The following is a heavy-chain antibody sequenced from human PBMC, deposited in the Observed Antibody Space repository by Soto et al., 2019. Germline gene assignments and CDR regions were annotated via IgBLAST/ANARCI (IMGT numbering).Heavy chain of an antibody. Sequence: QITLKESGPMLLKPTQTLTLTCTFSGFSLSTSEVGVGWIRQPPGRALEWLALIYWDDDKRYSPSLRSRLTITKYTSKNQVVLTMTNMDPVDTATYYCAHRFDWYYFNYWGQGSLVTVSS. V-gene: IGHV2-5*02. J-gene: IGHJ4*02. CDR3: AHRFDWYYFNY. CDR1: GFSLSTSEVG. CDR2: IYWDDDK. D-gene: IGHD3-9*01.